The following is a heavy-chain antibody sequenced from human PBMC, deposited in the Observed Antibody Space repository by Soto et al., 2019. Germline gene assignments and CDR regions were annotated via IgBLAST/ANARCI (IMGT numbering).Heavy chain of an antibody. CDR1: GGTFSSYA. J-gene: IGHJ3*02. D-gene: IGHD2-21*02. CDR2: IIPIFGTA. Sequence: QVQLVQSGAEVKKPGSSVKVSCKASGGTFSSYAISWVRQAPGQGLEWMGGIIPIFGTANYAQKFQGRVTITADEATSTAYMELSSLRSEDTAVYYCARGDGGNSFSSQDAFDIWGQGTMVTVSS. V-gene: IGHV1-69*12. CDR3: ARGDGGNSFSSQDAFDI.